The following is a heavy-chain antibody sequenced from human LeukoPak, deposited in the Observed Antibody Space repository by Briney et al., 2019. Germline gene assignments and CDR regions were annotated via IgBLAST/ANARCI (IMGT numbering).Heavy chain of an antibody. CDR3: ARAYSSGWYALHLSGY. CDR2: INPNSGGT. CDR1: GYTFTGYY. J-gene: IGHJ4*02. Sequence: ASVKVSCKASGYTFTGYYMHWVRQARGQGLEWMGWINPNSGGTNYAQKFQGRVTMTRDTSISTAYMELSRLRSDDTAVYYCARAYSSGWYALHLSGYWGQGTLVTVSS. V-gene: IGHV1-2*02. D-gene: IGHD6-19*01.